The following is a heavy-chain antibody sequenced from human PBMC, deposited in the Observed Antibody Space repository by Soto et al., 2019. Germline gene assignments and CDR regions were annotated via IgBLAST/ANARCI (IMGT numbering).Heavy chain of an antibody. J-gene: IGHJ4*02. Sequence: EVQLLESGGGLVQPGGSLRLSCAASGFTFSSYAMSWVRQAPGKGLEWVSAISGSGGSTYYADSVKGRFTISRDNSQNTLYLQLNSLRAEDTAVYYCAKDGMVRGVIQHFDYWGQGTLVTVSS. D-gene: IGHD3-10*01. CDR3: AKDGMVRGVIQHFDY. CDR1: GFTFSSYA. V-gene: IGHV3-23*01. CDR2: ISGSGGST.